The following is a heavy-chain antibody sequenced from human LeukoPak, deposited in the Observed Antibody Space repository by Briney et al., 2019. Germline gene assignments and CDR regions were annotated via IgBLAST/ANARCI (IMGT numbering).Heavy chain of an antibody. D-gene: IGHD3-10*01. CDR3: SRPLRVTMIRGAAFRASSDFDP. CDR2: INPNTGGT. J-gene: IGHJ5*02. CDR1: GYTFSGYY. V-gene: IGHV1-2*02. Sequence: ASVKVSCTASGYTFSGYYIHWVRQAPGQGLEWMGWINPNTGGTKYAQRFQDRVTMTRDTSISTAYMEVSRLRYDDTAVYYCSRPLRVTMIRGAAFRASSDFDPWGQGTLVTVSS.